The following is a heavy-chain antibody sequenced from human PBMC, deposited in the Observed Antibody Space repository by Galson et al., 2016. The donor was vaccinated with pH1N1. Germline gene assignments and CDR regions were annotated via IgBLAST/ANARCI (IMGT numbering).Heavy chain of an antibody. D-gene: IGHD3-10*01. V-gene: IGHV1-18*01. CDR1: GYSFSSFG. CDR2: TSPYSGKT. J-gene: IGHJ6*03. CDR3: ARTYYVGSWSSGSDYYYYYMDV. Sequence: SVKVSCKASGYSFSSFGISWVRQAPGQGLEWMAWTSPYSGKTTYVPKLQGRVTLTTDTSTSTAFMEVRSLRFDGTAVYYCARTYYVGSWSSGSDYYYYYMDVWGKGTTVTVSS.